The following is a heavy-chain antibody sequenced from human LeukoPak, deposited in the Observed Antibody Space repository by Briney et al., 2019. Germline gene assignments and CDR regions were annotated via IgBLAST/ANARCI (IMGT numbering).Heavy chain of an antibody. Sequence: SVKVSCKASGYTSTSYYMHWVRQAPGQGLEWMGRIIPILGIANYAQKFQGRVTITADKSTSTAYMELSSLRSEDTAVYYCARKRSWYFDLWGRGTLVTVSS. CDR1: GYTSTSYY. V-gene: IGHV1-69*02. CDR3: ARKRSWYFDL. CDR2: IIPILGIA. J-gene: IGHJ2*01.